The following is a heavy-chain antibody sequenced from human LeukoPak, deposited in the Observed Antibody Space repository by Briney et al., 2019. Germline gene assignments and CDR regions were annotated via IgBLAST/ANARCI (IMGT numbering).Heavy chain of an antibody. Sequence: GASVKVSCKTSGGTFSSYAISWVRQAPGQGLEWMGRIIPILGIANYARKFQGRVTITADKSTSTAYMELSSLRSEDTAVYYCARSQPSGGIWFASDIWGQGTMVTVSS. CDR1: GGTFSSYA. V-gene: IGHV1-69*04. J-gene: IGHJ3*02. D-gene: IGHD2-15*01. CDR2: IIPILGIA. CDR3: ARSQPSGGIWFASDI.